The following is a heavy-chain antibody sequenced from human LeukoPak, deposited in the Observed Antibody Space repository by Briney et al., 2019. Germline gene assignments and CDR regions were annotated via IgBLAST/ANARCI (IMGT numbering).Heavy chain of an antibody. CDR2: IKPDGSET. Sequence: PGGSLRLSCAASGFDFSKFFMAWVRQVPGKGLEWVANIKPDGSETYYVGSVKGRFTISRDNAENSLYLQMNSLRAEDTAVFYCARDPGGSGWGAFDIWGQGTLSPCLQ. J-gene: IGHJ3*02. CDR1: GFDFSKFF. V-gene: IGHV3-7*05. D-gene: IGHD4-23*01. CDR3: ARDPGGSGWGAFDI.